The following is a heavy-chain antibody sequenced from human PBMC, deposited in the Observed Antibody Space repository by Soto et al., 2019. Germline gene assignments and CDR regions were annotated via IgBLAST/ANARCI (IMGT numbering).Heavy chain of an antibody. CDR1: GGSISSGGYY. J-gene: IGHJ6*02. CDR3: ASQHYGSGGYYYYGMDV. V-gene: IGHV4-31*03. CDR2: IYYSGST. Sequence: PSETLSLTCTVSGGSISSGGYYWSWIRQHPGKGLEWIGYIYYSGSTYYNPSLKSRVTISVDTSKNQFSLKLSSVTAADTAVYYCASQHYGSGGYYYYGMDVWGQGTTVTVSS. D-gene: IGHD3-10*01.